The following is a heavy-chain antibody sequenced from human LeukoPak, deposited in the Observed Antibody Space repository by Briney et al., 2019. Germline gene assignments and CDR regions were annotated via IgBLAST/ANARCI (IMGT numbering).Heavy chain of an antibody. CDR2: IFASGST. J-gene: IGHJ6*02. CDR3: ARGGHYGMDV. CDR1: GDSISGYY. Sequence: PSETLSLTCTVSGDSISGYYWNWIRQPAGKGLEWIGRIFASGSTNYNPSLKSRLTMSADTSKKQFSLKLSSVTAADTAVFYCARGGHYGMDVWGQGTTVTVSS. V-gene: IGHV4-4*07.